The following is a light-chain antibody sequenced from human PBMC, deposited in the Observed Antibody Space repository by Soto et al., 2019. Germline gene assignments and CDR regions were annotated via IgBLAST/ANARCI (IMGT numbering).Light chain of an antibody. CDR2: GAS. CDR3: QQYGTSPPT. CDR1: QSVSRSF. Sequence: EIVLTQSPGTLSLSPGERATLSCRASQSVSRSFLAWYQQKPGQAPRLLIYGASSRAPGIPDRFSGSGSGTGFTFTISRLEPEDSALYFCQQYGTSPPTFGQGTKLEI. J-gene: IGKJ2*01. V-gene: IGKV3-20*01.